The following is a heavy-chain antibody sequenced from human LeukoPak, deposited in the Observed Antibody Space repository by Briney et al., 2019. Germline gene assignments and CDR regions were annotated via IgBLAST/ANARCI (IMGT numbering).Heavy chain of an antibody. V-gene: IGHV5-51*01. Sequence: GESLKISCKGSGYSFTSYWIGWVRQMPGKGLEWMGIIYPGDSDTRYSPSFQGQVTISADKSICTAYLQWSSLKASDTAMYYCARRGSWGGSYVFWYFDLWGRGTLVTVSS. CDR2: IYPGDSDT. J-gene: IGHJ2*01. CDR3: ARRGSWGGSYVFWYFDL. CDR1: GYSFTSYW. D-gene: IGHD1-26*01.